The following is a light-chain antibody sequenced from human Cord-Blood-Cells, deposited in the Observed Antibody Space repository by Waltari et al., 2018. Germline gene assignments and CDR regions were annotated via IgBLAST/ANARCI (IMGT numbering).Light chain of an antibody. Sequence: QSALTQPASVSGSPGQSITISCTGTSSDVGGYNYVSWYQQHPVKAPKLMIYGVSNRPSVVSNRFSGSKSGNTASLTISGLQAEDEADYYCSSYTSSSTLVFGTGTKVTVL. J-gene: IGLJ1*01. CDR3: SSYTSSSTLV. V-gene: IGLV2-14*01. CDR1: SSDVGGYNY. CDR2: GVS.